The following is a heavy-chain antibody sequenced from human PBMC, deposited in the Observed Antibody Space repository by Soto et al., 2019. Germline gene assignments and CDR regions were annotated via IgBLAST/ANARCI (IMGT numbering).Heavy chain of an antibody. D-gene: IGHD7-27*01. CDR1: GFTFSSYG. V-gene: IGHV3-33*01. CDR2: IWYDGSNK. J-gene: IGHJ3*02. Sequence: GGSLRLSCAASGFTFSSYGMHWVRQAPGKGLEWVAVIWYDGSNKYYADSVKGRFTISRDNSKNTLYLQMNSLRAEDTAVYYCARDQLGDAPTWGLASRPPGPVAFDIWGQGTMVTVSS. CDR3: ARDQLGDAPTWGLASRPPGPVAFDI.